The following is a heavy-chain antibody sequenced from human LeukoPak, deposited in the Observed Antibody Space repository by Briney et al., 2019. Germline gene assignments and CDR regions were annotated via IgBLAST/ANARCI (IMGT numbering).Heavy chain of an antibody. Sequence: QSGGSLRLSCAASGFTFSSYSMNWVRQAPGKGLEWVSYISSSSSTIYYADSVKGRFTISRDNAKNSLYLQMNSLRDEDTAVYYCARDPTTIFGVVISGGYYFDYWGQGTLVTVSA. CDR3: ARDPTTIFGVVISGGYYFDY. J-gene: IGHJ4*02. D-gene: IGHD3-3*01. CDR2: ISSSSSTI. V-gene: IGHV3-48*02. CDR1: GFTFSSYS.